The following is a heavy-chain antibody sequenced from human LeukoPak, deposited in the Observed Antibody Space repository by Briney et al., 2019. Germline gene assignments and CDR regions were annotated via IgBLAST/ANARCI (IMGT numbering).Heavy chain of an antibody. CDR1: GYNFNSYG. CDR3: ARGDEDFWNASHP. D-gene: IGHD3-3*01. Sequence: ASVKVSCKASGYNFNSYGISWVRQAPGQGLEWMGWISAYSGNTNYAQKFQDRVTMTTDTSTSTAYMELRSLRSDDTAVYYCARGDEDFWNASHPWGQGTLVTVSS. CDR2: ISAYSGNT. V-gene: IGHV1-18*01. J-gene: IGHJ5*02.